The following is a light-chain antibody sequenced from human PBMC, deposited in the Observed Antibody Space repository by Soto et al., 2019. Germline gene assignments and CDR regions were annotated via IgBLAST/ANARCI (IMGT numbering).Light chain of an antibody. J-gene: IGKJ1*01. Sequence: EIVMTQSPATLSVSPGERATLSCRASQSVSSNLAWYQQKPGQAPRLLIYGASTRATGIPARFSGSGSGTEFTLTISSLQSEDFAVYYCQQYGTWCTFGQGTKVEIK. CDR3: QQYGTWCT. V-gene: IGKV3-15*01. CDR2: GAS. CDR1: QSVSSN.